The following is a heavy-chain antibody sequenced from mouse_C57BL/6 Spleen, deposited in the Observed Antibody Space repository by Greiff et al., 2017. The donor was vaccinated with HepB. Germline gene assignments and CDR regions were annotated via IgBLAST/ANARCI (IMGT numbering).Heavy chain of an antibody. J-gene: IGHJ4*01. CDR2: ISSGGDYI. CDR1: GFTFSSYA. D-gene: IGHD1-1*01. CDR3: TREGEYYCGSSDYAMDY. Sequence: EVQGVESGEGLVKPGGSLKLSCAASGFTFSSYAMSWVRQTPEKRLEWVAYISSGGDYIYYADTVKGRFTISRDNARNTLYLQMSSLKSEDTAMYYCTREGEYYCGSSDYAMDYWGQGTSVTVSS. V-gene: IGHV5-9-1*02.